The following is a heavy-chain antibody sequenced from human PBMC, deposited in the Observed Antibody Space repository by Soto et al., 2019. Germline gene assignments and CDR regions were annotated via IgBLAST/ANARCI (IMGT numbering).Heavy chain of an antibody. D-gene: IGHD2-15*01. CDR2: MNPNNGNT. V-gene: IGHV1-8*01. CDR1: GATFTSYE. J-gene: IGHJ5*02. CDR3: ARLGYCSGGSCRRGNWFDP. Sequence: ASVKVYCNTSGATFTSYEINWVRQATGQGLEWMGWMNPNNGNTGYAQKFQGRVTMTRNTSISTGYMELSSLRSEDTAVYYCARLGYCSGGSCRRGNWFDPWGQGTLVTVSS.